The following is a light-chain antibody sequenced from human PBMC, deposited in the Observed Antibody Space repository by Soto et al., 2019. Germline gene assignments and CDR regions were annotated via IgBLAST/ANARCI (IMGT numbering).Light chain of an antibody. V-gene: IGKV3-15*01. CDR1: QSVSSN. CDR3: QQYNNWPPIT. CDR2: GAS. J-gene: IGKJ3*01. Sequence: EIVMTQSPATLSVSPGERATLSCRASQSVSSNLAWYQQKPGQAHRLLIYGASTRATGIPARLSGSGSGTEFTLTISSLQTEDFAVYYCQQYNNWPPITFGPGTKVDIK.